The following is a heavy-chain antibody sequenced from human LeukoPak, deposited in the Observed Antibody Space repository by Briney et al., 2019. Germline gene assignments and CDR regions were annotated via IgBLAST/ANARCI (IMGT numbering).Heavy chain of an antibody. D-gene: IGHD2-15*01. V-gene: IGHV3-30*04. CDR3: VRDNPRCCGVVPANIDDY. J-gene: IGHJ4*02. CDR1: GFTFSSYA. Sequence: GGSLRLSCAASGFTFSSYAMHWVRQTPGKGLEWVTFIGIDETYKYYRDSVKGRFTISKDTSKNTLYLQMNSLRVEDTAVYYCVRDNPRCCGVVPANIDDYWGQGTLVTVSS. CDR2: IGIDETYK.